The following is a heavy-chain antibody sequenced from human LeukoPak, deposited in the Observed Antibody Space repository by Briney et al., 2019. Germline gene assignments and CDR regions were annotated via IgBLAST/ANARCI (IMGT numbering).Heavy chain of an antibody. CDR1: GYSISSGYY. CDR2: IYHSGST. J-gene: IGHJ4*02. V-gene: IGHV4-38-2*02. D-gene: IGHD3-3*01. Sequence: SETLSLTCTVSGYSISSGYYWGWIRQPPGKGLEWIGSIYHSGSTYYNPSLKSRVTISVDTSKNQFSLKLSSVTAADTAVYYCARLVNDFWGGYWDYWGQGTLVTVSS. CDR3: ARLVNDFWGGYWDY.